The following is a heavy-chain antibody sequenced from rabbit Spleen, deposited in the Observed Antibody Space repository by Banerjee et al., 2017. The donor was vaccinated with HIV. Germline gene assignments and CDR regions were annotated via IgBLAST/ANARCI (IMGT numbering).Heavy chain of an antibody. J-gene: IGHJ2*01. V-gene: IGHV1S45*01. D-gene: IGHD1-1*01. CDR3: ARNYVNAFDP. Sequence: QEQLVESGGGLVQPEGSLTLTCTASGFSFSSYYYMCWVRQAPGKGLEWIACIDTNDGDTDYANWPKGRFTISKTSSTTVTLQMTSLTAADTATYFCARNYVNAFDPWGPGTLVTV. CDR2: IDTNDGDT. CDR1: GFSFSSYYY.